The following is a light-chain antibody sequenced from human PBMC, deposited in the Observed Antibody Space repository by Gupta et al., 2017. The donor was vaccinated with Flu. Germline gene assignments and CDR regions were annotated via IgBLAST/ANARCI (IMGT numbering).Light chain of an antibody. CDR1: QSISSY. J-gene: IGKJ5*01. CDR2: AAS. V-gene: IGKV1-39*01. CDR3: QQSYSTPCT. Sequence: EMTQSPSSLSASVGDRVTITCRASQSISSYFNWYQQKPGKAPQLLIYAASSLQSGVPSRFSGSGSGTDFTLTISSLQPEDFATYYCQQSYSTPCTFGPGTRLEIK.